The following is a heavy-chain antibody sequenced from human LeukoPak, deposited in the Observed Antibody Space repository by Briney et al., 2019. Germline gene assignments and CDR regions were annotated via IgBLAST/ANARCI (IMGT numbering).Heavy chain of an antibody. Sequence: GSLRLSCAASGFTFSNYAVSWVRQPPGKGLEWIGEINHSGSTNYNPSLKSRVTISVDTSKNQFSLKLSSVTAADTAVYYCARNRGQLEFDYWGQGTLVTVSS. CDR3: ARNRGQLEFDY. CDR2: INHSGST. CDR1: GFTFSNYA. J-gene: IGHJ4*02. V-gene: IGHV4-34*01. D-gene: IGHD6-13*01.